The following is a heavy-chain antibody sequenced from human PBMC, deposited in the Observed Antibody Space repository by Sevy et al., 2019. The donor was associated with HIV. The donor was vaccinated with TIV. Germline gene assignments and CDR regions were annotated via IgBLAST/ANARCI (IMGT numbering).Heavy chain of an antibody. CDR3: AKVLGLLFLSSAFDI. J-gene: IGHJ3*02. CDR1: GFTFSSYA. D-gene: IGHD5-12*01. CDR2: IRGSGGST. V-gene: IGHV3-23*01. Sequence: GGSLRLSCAASGFTFSSYAMSWVRQAPGKGLEWVSGIRGSGGSTYYADSVKGRFTISRDNSKNTLYLQMNSLRAEDTAVYYCAKVLGLLFLSSAFDIWGQGTMVTVSS.